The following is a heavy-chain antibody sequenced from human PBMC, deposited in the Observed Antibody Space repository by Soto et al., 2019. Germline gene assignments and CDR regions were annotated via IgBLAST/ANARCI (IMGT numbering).Heavy chain of an antibody. CDR3: ASTGEAPEGDESGRGDAFDI. CDR2: IIPVSGTA. J-gene: IGHJ3*02. D-gene: IGHD1-26*01. Sequence: SVKVSCKASGGTFSRYGFIWVRRVPGQGLEWMGGIIPVSGTANYAVKFQGRVTITVDRVTSTGYMELTSLRSEDTAVYFCASTGEAPEGDESGRGDAFDIWGQETKVTVSS. CDR1: GGTFSRYG. V-gene: IGHV1-69*06.